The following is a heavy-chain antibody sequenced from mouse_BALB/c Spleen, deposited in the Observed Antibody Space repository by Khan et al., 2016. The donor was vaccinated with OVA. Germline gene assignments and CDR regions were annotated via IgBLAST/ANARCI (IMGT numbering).Heavy chain of an antibody. Sequence: VQLVESGPGLVAPSQSLSITCTLSGFSLTNYGVHWIRQPPGKGLEWLVVIWSDGSTTYTSALKSRLTITKDNSKSQVFLQMNSLQTDDTAIYFCARQPYYHYNIMDYWGQGTSVTVSS. V-gene: IGHV2-6-1*01. CDR2: IWSDGST. CDR1: GFSLTNYG. D-gene: IGHD2-10*01. CDR3: ARQPYYHYNIMDY. J-gene: IGHJ4*01.